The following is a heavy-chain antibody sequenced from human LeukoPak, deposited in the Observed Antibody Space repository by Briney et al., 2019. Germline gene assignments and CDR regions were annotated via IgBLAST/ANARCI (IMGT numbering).Heavy chain of an antibody. CDR3: ARVRSGGDVYFDY. J-gene: IGHJ4*02. CDR2: IKQDGSEK. CDR1: GFTFSGYW. V-gene: IGHV3-7*01. Sequence: GGSPRLSCAASGFTFSGYWMSWVRQAPGKGLEWVANIKQDGSEKYYVDSVKGRFTISRDNAKNSLYLQMNSLRAEDTAVYYCARVRSGGDVYFDYWGQGTLVTVSS. D-gene: IGHD2-15*01.